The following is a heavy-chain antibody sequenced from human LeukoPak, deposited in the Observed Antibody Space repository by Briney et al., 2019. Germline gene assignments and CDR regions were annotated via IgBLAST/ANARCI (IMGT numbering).Heavy chain of an antibody. Sequence: ASVKVSCKASGYTFPTFAIHWVRQAPGQRPEWMGWINGGNGNTKYSQKFQGRVTITRDTSAGTAYMELTSLRSEDMAVYYCARGRGTGGSNRDFYFYYYMAVWGNGTTVIVSS. CDR3: ARGRGTGGSNRDFYFYYYMAV. V-gene: IGHV1-3*01. CDR2: INGGNGNT. J-gene: IGHJ6*03. CDR1: GYTFPTFA. D-gene: IGHD6-13*01.